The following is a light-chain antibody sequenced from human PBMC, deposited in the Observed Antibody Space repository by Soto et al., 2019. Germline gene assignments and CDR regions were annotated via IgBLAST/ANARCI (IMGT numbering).Light chain of an antibody. J-gene: IGLJ1*01. CDR2: EVT. Sequence: QSALTQPASVSGSPGQSITISCTGTISDIGGYEYVSWYQQHPGKAPRLMIYEVTYRPSGVSNRFSGFKSGSTASLTISGLQAEDEADYYCSSYTDSSTLGLYVFGTGTKVTVL. V-gene: IGLV2-14*01. CDR1: ISDIGGYEY. CDR3: SSYTDSSTLGLYV.